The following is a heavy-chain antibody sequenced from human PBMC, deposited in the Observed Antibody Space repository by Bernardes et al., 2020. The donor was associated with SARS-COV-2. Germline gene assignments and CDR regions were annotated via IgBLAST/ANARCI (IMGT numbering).Heavy chain of an antibody. CDR1: GGSISDYY. J-gene: IGHJ4*02. V-gene: IGHV4-59*03. CDR2: IYNSGTT. Sequence: SESLSLTCTVSGGSISDYYWSWIRQPPGKGLEWIGNIYNSGTTDYNPSLKSRVTISVDTSKKQFSLNLTSVTAADTALDYCAGGGRNGDYYVDFWGPGTPVIVPP. D-gene: IGHD4-17*01. CDR3: AGGGRNGDYYVDF.